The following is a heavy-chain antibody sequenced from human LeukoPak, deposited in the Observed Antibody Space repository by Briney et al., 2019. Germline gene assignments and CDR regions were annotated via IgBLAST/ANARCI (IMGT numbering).Heavy chain of an antibody. V-gene: IGHV3-23*01. J-gene: IGHJ5*02. CDR1: GFTFSSYA. Sequence: GGSLRLSCAASGFTFSSYAMSWVRQAPGKGLEWVSAISGSGGSTYYADSVKGRFTISRDNSKNTLYLQMNSLRAEDTAVYYCAKGSVVVAATPPHWFDPWGQGTLVTVSS. D-gene: IGHD2-15*01. CDR3: AKGSVVVAATPPHWFDP. CDR2: ISGSGGST.